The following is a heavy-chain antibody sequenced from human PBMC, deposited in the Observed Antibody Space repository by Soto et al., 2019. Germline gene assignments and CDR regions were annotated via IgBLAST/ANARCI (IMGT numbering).Heavy chain of an antibody. Sequence: PGGSLRLSCAASGFTFSSYAMHWVRQAPGEGLEWVAVISYDGSNKYYADSVKGRFTISRDNTKNTLNLQMNSLRAEDTAVYYCAGDYYDSSGYGFFDYWGQGTLVTVSS. J-gene: IGHJ4*02. V-gene: IGHV3-30-3*01. D-gene: IGHD3-22*01. CDR3: AGDYYDSSGYGFFDY. CDR2: ISYDGSNK. CDR1: GFTFSSYA.